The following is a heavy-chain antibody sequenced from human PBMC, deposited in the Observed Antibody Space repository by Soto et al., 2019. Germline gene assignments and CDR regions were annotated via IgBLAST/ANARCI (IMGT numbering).Heavy chain of an antibody. Sequence: QVQLVESGGGVVQPGRSLRLSCAASGFTFSSYGMHWVRQAPGKGLEWVAVISYDGSNKYYADSMKGRFTISRDNSKNTLYLQMNSLKAEHTAVYYCAKDLEAAAGIHYWGQGTLVTVSS. J-gene: IGHJ4*02. V-gene: IGHV3-30*18. CDR1: GFTFSSYG. CDR2: ISYDGSNK. CDR3: AKDLEAAAGIHY. D-gene: IGHD6-25*01.